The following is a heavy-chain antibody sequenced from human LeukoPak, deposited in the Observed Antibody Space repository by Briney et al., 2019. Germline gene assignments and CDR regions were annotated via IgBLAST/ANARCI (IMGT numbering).Heavy chain of an antibody. J-gene: IGHJ4*02. CDR1: GFTVSSNY. Sequence: GGSLRLSCAASGFTVSSNYMSWVRQAPGKGLEWVSVIYSGGSTYYEDSVKGRFTISRDNSKNTLYLHMNSLRAEDTAVYYCARAPRGSSLTFDYWGQGTLVTVSS. V-gene: IGHV3-66*01. CDR2: IYSGGST. CDR3: ARAPRGSSLTFDY. D-gene: IGHD6-6*01.